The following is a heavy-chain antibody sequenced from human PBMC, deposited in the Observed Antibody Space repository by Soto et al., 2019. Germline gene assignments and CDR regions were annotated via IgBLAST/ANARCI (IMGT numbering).Heavy chain of an antibody. V-gene: IGHV4-61*01. CDR1: GGRFSSGRYY. D-gene: IGHD6-19*01. CDR3: ARAPQYSSGWHRRSNWFDP. CDR2: IYYSGST. Sequence: XASLWRPSTVSGGRFSSGRYYWSWIRQPPGKGLEWIGYIYYSGSTNYNPSLKSRVTISVDTSKSQFSLKLSSVTAADTAVYYCARAPQYSSGWHRRSNWFDPWGQGTLVTVSS. J-gene: IGHJ5*02.